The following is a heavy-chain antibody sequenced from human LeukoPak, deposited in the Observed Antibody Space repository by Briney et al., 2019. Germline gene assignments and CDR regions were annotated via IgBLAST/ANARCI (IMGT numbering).Heavy chain of an antibody. D-gene: IGHD6-13*01. J-gene: IGHJ4*02. CDR3: ARGAAAGTFDY. CDR2: IKQDGSEK. V-gene: IGHV3-7*01. CDR1: GFTFSSYW. Sequence: PGGSLRLSCAASGFTFSSYWMSWVRQAPGKGREWVANIKQDGSEKYYVDSVKGPFTISRDNAKNSLYLQMNSLRAEDTAVYYCARGAAAGTFDYWGQGTLVTVSS.